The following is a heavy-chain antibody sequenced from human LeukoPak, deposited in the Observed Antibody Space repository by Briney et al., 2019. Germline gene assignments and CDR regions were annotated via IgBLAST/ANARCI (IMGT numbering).Heavy chain of an antibody. Sequence: SETLSLTCTVSGGSVSSSSYYWGWIRQPPGKGLEWIASIYYSGSTYYNPSLKSRVTISVDTSKNQFSLKLSSVTAADTAVYYCARSGGNSPPYWYFDLWGRGTLVTVSS. CDR3: ARSGGNSPPYWYFDL. D-gene: IGHD4-23*01. J-gene: IGHJ2*01. CDR1: GGSVSSSSYY. CDR2: IYYSGST. V-gene: IGHV4-39*07.